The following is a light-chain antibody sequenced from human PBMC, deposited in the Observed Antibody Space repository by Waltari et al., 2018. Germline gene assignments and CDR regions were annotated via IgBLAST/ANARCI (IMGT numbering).Light chain of an antibody. CDR2: EAT. V-gene: IGLV2-23*02. CDR1: SSDVGSYNF. J-gene: IGLJ2*01. CDR3: CSYTTSNTFV. Sequence: PGQSITISCTGTSSDVGSYNFVTWYQQHPGKAPKLMIYEATKRPSGVSNRFSGSKSGNTASLTISGLQAEDEADYYCCSYTTSNTFVFGGGTKLTVL.